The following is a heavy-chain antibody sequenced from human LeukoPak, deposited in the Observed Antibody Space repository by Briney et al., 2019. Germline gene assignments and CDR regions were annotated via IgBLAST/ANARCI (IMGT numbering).Heavy chain of an antibody. J-gene: IGHJ6*03. CDR2: IKQDGSEK. CDR3: ARVGYYGSGSYYRHYYYYYMDV. CDR1: GFTFSSYW. Sequence: GGSLRLSCAAPGFTFSSYWMSWVRQAPGKRLEWVANIKQDGSEKYYVDSVKGRFTISRDNAKNSLYLQMNSLRAEDTAVYYCARVGYYGSGSYYRHYYYYYMDVWGKGTTVTVSS. V-gene: IGHV3-7*01. D-gene: IGHD3-10*01.